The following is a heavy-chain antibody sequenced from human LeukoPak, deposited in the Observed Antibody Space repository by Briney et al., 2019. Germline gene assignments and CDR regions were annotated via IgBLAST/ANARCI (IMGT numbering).Heavy chain of an antibody. CDR3: ARVSAGWFEEGWFDP. D-gene: IGHD3-10*01. J-gene: IGHJ5*02. CDR1: GGSISSGSYY. CDR2: IYTSGST. V-gene: IGHV4-61*02. Sequence: PSETLSLNCTVSGGSISSGSYYWSWIRQPAGKGLEWIGRIYTSGSTYYNPCLKSRVTRSVDTSKNQFSLKLSYVTAADTVVYYCARVSAGWFEEGWFDPWGQGTLVTVSS.